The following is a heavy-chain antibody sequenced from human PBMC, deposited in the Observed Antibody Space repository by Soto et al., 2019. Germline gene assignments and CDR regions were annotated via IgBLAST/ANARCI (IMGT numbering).Heavy chain of an antibody. CDR1: GFTFSNYG. CDR3: AKGVRYYYDDSGYYPSQVFDS. J-gene: IGHJ4*02. Sequence: QVQLVESGGGVVQPGRSLRLSCAVSGFTFSNYGMHWVRQAPGKGLEWVAVISYDGRNKYYADSVKGRFTISRDNSKNTLYLQMNSLRFEDTALYYCAKGVRYYYDDSGYYPSQVFDSWGQGTLVTVSS. V-gene: IGHV3-30*18. D-gene: IGHD3-22*01. CDR2: ISYDGRNK.